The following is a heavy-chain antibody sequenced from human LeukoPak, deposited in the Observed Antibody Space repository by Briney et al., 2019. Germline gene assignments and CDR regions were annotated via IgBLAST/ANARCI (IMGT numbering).Heavy chain of an antibody. CDR1: GFTFDDYA. D-gene: IGHD4/OR15-4a*01. J-gene: IGHJ6*02. CDR3: AKDSRGWLTYGMDV. CDR2: ISWNSGSI. Sequence: PGGSLRLSCAASGFTFDDYAMHWVRQAPGKGLEWVSSISWNSGSIGYADSVKGRFTISRGDAKNSLYLQMNSLRAEDTALYYCAKDSRGWLTYGMDVWGQGTTVTVSS. V-gene: IGHV3-9*01.